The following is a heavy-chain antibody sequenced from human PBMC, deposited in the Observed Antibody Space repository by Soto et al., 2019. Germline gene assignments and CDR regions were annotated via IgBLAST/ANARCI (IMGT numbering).Heavy chain of an antibody. CDR1: GFTFSSYG. V-gene: IGHV3-30*03. D-gene: IGHD6-13*01. CDR2: ISYDGSDK. J-gene: IGHJ4*02. Sequence: QVQLVESGGGVVQPGRSLRPSCAASGFTFSSYGMHWVRQAPGKGLEWVALISYDGSDKYYADSVKGRSTISRDNSKNTLYLQMNSLRVEDTAVYYCGAGQYFSDYWGQGTLVTVSS. CDR3: GAGQYFSDY.